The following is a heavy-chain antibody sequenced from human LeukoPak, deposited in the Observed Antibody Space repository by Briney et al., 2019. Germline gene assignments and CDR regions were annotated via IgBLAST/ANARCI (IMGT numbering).Heavy chain of an antibody. Sequence: SETLSLTCTVSGGSISSYYWSWIRQPPGKGLEWIGYIYYRGNTNYNPSLKSRVTMAVDTSKNQFSLKVSSVTAADTAVYYCARAGNNWSFDYWGQGTLVTVSS. CDR1: GGSISSYY. CDR3: ARAGNNWSFDY. CDR2: IYYRGNT. V-gene: IGHV4-59*01. J-gene: IGHJ4*02. D-gene: IGHD1-1*01.